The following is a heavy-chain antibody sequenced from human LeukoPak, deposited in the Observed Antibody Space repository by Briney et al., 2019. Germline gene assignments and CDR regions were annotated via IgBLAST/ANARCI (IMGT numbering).Heavy chain of an antibody. CDR3: ARTRWGVGVATIFDY. CDR1: GGTFSSYA. Sequence: SVKVSCKASGGTFSSYAISWVRQAPGQGLEWMGGIITIFGTANYAQKFQGRVAITTDESTSTAYMERSSLRSEDTAVYYCARTRWGVGVATIFDYWGQGTLVTVSS. CDR2: IITIFGTA. V-gene: IGHV1-69*05. D-gene: IGHD5-12*01. J-gene: IGHJ4*02.